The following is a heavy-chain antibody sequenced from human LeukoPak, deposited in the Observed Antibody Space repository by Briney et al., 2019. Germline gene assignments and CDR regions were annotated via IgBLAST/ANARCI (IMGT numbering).Heavy chain of an antibody. CDR2: TYYRSKWYN. CDR1: GDSVSSNSAA. Sequence: SQTLSLTCAISGDSVSSNSAAWNWIRQSPSRGLEWLGRTYYRSKWYNDYAVSVKSRITINPDTSRNQFSLQLNSVTPEDTAVYYCAREEVGGIPGWNSYGFSTYYYMDVWGKGTTVTISS. V-gene: IGHV6-1*01. CDR3: AREEVGGIPGWNSYGFSTYYYMDV. D-gene: IGHD5-18*01. J-gene: IGHJ6*03.